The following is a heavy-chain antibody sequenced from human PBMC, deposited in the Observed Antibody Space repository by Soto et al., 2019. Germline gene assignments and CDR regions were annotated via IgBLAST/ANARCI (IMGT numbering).Heavy chain of an antibody. V-gene: IGHV4-34*01. J-gene: IGHJ4*02. D-gene: IGHD6-13*01. CDR2: INHSGST. CDR3: ARQYSSSWFNRYYFDY. Sequence: QVQLQQWGAGLLKPSETLSLTCAVYGGSFSGYYWSWIRQPPGKGLEWIGEINHSGSTNYNPSLKIRVTISVDTSKNQFSLKLSSVTAADTAVYYCARQYSSSWFNRYYFDYWGQGTLVTVSS. CDR1: GGSFSGYY.